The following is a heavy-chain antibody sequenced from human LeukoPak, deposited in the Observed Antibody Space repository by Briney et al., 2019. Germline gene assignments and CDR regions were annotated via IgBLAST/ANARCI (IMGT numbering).Heavy chain of an antibody. V-gene: IGHV3-23*01. CDR1: GFTFSSYG. D-gene: IGHD3-10*01. Sequence: GGSLRLSRAASGFTFSSYGMTWVRQAPGKGLEWVSAISGSGGSTYYADSVKGRSTISRDNSKNILYLQMNSLRAEDTAVYYCAKFGLAGSGRYHDAFDIWGQGTMVTVSS. CDR2: ISGSGGST. J-gene: IGHJ3*02. CDR3: AKFGLAGSGRYHDAFDI.